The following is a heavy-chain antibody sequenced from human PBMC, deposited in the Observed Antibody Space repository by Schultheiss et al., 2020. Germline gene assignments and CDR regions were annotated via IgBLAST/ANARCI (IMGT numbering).Heavy chain of an antibody. CDR2: ISGSGGST. J-gene: IGHJ4*02. Sequence: GGSLRLSCAASGFTFSSYSMSWVRQVPGKGLEWVSAISGSGGSTYYADSVKGRFTISRDNSKNTLYLQMNSLRAEDTAVYYCAKYQRLGPIDYWGQGTLVTVSS. CDR1: GFTFSSYS. D-gene: IGHD3-16*01. CDR3: AKYQRLGPIDY. V-gene: IGHV3-23*01.